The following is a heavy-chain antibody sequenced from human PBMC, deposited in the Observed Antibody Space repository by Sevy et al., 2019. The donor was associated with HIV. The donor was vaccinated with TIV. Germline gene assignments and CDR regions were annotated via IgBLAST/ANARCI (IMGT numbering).Heavy chain of an antibody. Sequence: GGSLRLSCAASGFTFSRNAMSWVRQAPGKGLEWASGITGSGGNTYYADSVKGRFTISRDNSKNTLYLQMNSLRVEDTAVYYCAKVGYCSSTSCYSIYYGMDVWGQGTTVTVSS. CDR1: GFTFSRNA. V-gene: IGHV3-23*01. J-gene: IGHJ6*02. D-gene: IGHD2-2*02. CDR3: AKVGYCSSTSCYSIYYGMDV. CDR2: ITGSGGNT.